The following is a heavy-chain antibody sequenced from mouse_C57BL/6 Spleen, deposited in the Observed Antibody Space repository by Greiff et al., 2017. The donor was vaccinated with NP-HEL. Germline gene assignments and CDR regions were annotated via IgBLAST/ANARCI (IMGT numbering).Heavy chain of an antibody. J-gene: IGHJ2*01. Sequence: QVQLQQPGAELVMPGASVKLSCKASGYTFTSYWMHWVKQRPGQGLEWIGEIDPSDSYTNYNQKFKGKSTLTVDKSSSTAYMQLSSLTSEDSAVYYCARRTITTVVATGGFDYWGQGTTLTVSS. D-gene: IGHD1-1*01. CDR1: GYTFTSYW. CDR2: IDPSDSYT. CDR3: ARRTITTVVATGGFDY. V-gene: IGHV1-69*01.